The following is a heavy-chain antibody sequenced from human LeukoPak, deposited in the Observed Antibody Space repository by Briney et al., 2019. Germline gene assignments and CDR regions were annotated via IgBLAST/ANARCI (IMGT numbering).Heavy chain of an antibody. V-gene: IGHV3-7*03. CDR2: IKQDGTEK. J-gene: IGHJ5*02. Sequence: GGSLRLSCAASGFTFTTYWMSWVRQPPGKGLEWVANIKQDGTEKYYVDSVKGRFTISRDNAKNSLYLQMNSLRAEDTALYYCAKDFPGYSSGWYSGFDPWGQGTLVTVSS. D-gene: IGHD6-19*01. CDR3: AKDFPGYSSGWYSGFDP. CDR1: GFTFTTYW.